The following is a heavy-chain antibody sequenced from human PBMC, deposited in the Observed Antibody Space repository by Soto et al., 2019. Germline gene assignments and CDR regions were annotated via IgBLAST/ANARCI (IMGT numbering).Heavy chain of an antibody. CDR1: GQSLTSYA. Sequence: QVQLVQSGADVKQSGASVRVSCKASGQSLTSYAMHWVRQAPGQRLEWMGWINGGNGNTRYSPKLQDRVTITRDTSASTVYMEVSSLRSEDTAVYFCASSSWAGNIFYSGMDVWGQGTTVTVS. V-gene: IGHV1-3*01. CDR3: ASSSWAGNIFYSGMDV. J-gene: IGHJ6*02. D-gene: IGHD3-9*01. CDR2: INGGNGNT.